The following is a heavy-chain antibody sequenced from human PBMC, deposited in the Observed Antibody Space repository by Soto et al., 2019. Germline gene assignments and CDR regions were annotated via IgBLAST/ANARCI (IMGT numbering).Heavy chain of an antibody. J-gene: IGHJ4*02. CDR1: GFTFDDYA. D-gene: IGHD2-15*01. Sequence: EVQLVESGGGLVQPGRSLRLSCAASGFTFDDYAMHWVRQAPGKGLEWVSGISWNSGSIGYADSVKGRFTISRDNAKNSLYLQMNSLTAEDTALYYCAKAGYCSGGSCYFDYWGQGTLVTVSS. V-gene: IGHV3-9*01. CDR2: ISWNSGSI. CDR3: AKAGYCSGGSCYFDY.